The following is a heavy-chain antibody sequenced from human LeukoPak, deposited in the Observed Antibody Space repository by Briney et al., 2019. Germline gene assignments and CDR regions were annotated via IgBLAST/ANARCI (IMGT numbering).Heavy chain of an antibody. V-gene: IGHV1-46*02. J-gene: IGHJ4*02. D-gene: IGHD6-25*01. CDR3: ASHNSGWQQTWFDF. CDR1: GYTFNNYY. Sequence: GASVKVSCKASGYTFNNYYIHWMRQAPGQGLEWLAKVSPSGAGTTFAQKFQGRVTMTSDASTSTVYMELSSLTSEDTAVYYCASHNSGWQQTWFDFWGQGILVTVSS. CDR2: VSPSGAGT.